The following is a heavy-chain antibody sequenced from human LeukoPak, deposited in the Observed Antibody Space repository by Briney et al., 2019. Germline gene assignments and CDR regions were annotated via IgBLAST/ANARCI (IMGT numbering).Heavy chain of an antibody. Sequence: GRSLRLSCAASGFIVSTSNMNCVRQAPGKGLEWVSFMSSSSRTIYYADSVKGRVSISRDNAKTSLYLQMNSLRDEDTAIYYCAIFGLGSGSRDYWGQGTLVTVAS. V-gene: IGHV3-48*02. D-gene: IGHD3-10*01. CDR3: AIFGLGSGSRDY. J-gene: IGHJ4*02. CDR1: GFIVSTSN. CDR2: MSSSSRTI.